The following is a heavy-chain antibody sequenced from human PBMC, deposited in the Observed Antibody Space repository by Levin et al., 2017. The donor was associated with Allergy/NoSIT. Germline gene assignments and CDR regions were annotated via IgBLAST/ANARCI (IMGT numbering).Heavy chain of an antibody. D-gene: IGHD2-2*03. CDR2: INRSGST. CDR3: AKGRRDGYCSSASCNSWLDP. Sequence: ETLSLTCAVYGGSLSGYYWNWIRQPPGKGLEWIGEINRSGSTVYKSSLKSRLTISVDTSKNQFSLKLSSLTAADTAIYYCAKGRRDGYCSSASCNSWLDPWGQGSLVTVSS. CDR1: GGSLSGYY. J-gene: IGHJ5*02. V-gene: IGHV4-34*01.